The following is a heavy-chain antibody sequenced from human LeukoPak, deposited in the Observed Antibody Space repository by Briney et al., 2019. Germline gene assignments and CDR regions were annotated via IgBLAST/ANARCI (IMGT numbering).Heavy chain of an antibody. V-gene: IGHV1-24*01. CDR2: FDPEDGET. Sequence: ASVKVSCKVSGYTLTELSMHWVRQAPGKGLEWMGGFDPEDGETIYAQKFQGRVTMTEDTSTDTAYMELSSLRSEDTAVYYCATGTKYYDFWSGYYRFRTDGRGYYYMGVWGKGTTVTVSS. J-gene: IGHJ6*03. CDR3: ATGTKYYDFWSGYYRFRTDGRGYYYMGV. CDR1: GYTLTELS. D-gene: IGHD3-3*01.